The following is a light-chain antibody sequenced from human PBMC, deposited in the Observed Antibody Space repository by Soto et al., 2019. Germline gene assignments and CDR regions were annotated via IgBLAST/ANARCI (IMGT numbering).Light chain of an antibody. J-gene: IGLJ2*01. CDR1: SSDVGGYNY. V-gene: IGLV2-14*01. CDR3: SSYTSSSTVV. CDR2: DVS. Sequence: QSALTQPASVSGSPGQSITISCTGTSSDVGGYNYVSRYQQHPGKAPKLMIYDVSNRPSGVSNRFSGSKSGNTASLTISGLQAEDEADHYCSSYTSSSTVVFGGGTQLTVL.